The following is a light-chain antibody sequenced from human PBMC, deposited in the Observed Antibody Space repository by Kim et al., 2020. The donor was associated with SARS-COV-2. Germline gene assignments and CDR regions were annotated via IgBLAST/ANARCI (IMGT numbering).Light chain of an antibody. CDR3: QSYDSSLSGSV. J-gene: IGLJ2*01. Sequence: RGTHPCTGSSSNIGAGYDVHWYQQPPGTAPKLLIYGNSNRPSGVPDRFSGSKSGTSASLAITGLQAEDEADYYCQSYDSSLSGSVFGGGTQLTVL. CDR2: GNS. CDR1: SSNIGAGYD. V-gene: IGLV1-40*01.